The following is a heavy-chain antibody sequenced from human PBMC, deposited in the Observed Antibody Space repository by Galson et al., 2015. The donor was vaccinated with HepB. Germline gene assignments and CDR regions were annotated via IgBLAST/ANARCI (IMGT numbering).Heavy chain of an antibody. CDR3: ARQEGTSWYPDH. J-gene: IGHJ4*02. Sequence: QSGAEVTKPGECLKISCKGSGYSFTNYWIAWMRQMPGKGLEWMGIIYPGDSDTRYSPSFQGQVTISADKSISTAYLQWNSLKASDSAMYFCARQEGTSWYPDHWGQGTLVTVS. V-gene: IGHV5-51*01. CDR1: GYSFTNYW. CDR2: IYPGDSDT. D-gene: IGHD6-13*01.